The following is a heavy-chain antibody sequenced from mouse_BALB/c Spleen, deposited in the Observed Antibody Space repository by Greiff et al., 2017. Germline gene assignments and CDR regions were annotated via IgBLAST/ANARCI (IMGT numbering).Heavy chain of an antibody. CDR1: GYAFTNYL. D-gene: IGHD2-3*01. CDR3: AGYDGFAY. J-gene: IGHJ3*01. CDR2: INPGSGGT. Sequence: QVQLQQSGAELVRPGTSVKVSCKASGYAFTNYLIEWVKQRPGQGLEWIGVINPGSGGTNYNEKFKGKATLTADTSSSTAYMQLSSLTSEDSAVYFCAGYDGFAYWGQGTLVTVSA. V-gene: IGHV1-54*01.